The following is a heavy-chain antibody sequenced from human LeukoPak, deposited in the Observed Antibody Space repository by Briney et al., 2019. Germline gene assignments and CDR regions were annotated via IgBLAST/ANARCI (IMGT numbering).Heavy chain of an antibody. J-gene: IGHJ4*02. CDR3: ARGRGVTFDY. CDR2: IYYSGST. V-gene: IGHV4-61*01. Sequence: SETLSLTCTVSGGSVSSGSYYWSWIRQPPGKGLEWIGYIYYSGSTNYNPSLKSRVTISVDTSKNQFSLKLSSVTAADTAVYYCARGRGVTFDYWGQGTLVTVSS. D-gene: IGHD2-21*02. CDR1: GGSVSSGSYY.